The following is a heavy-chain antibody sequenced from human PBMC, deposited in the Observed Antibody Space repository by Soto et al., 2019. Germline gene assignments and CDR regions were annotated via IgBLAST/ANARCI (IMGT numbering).Heavy chain of an antibody. CDR3: ARGYYTSWYWFDR. Sequence: QVQLQESGPGLVKPSETLSLTCTVSVSGGSVSTGVHYWSWIRQPPGKGLEWIGYIYYSGSTNYNPSLKSRVAISVDTSKNQFSLKLTSVTAADTAVYYCARGYYTSWYWFDRWGRGTLVTVSS. CDR2: IYYSGST. V-gene: IGHV4-61*08. D-gene: IGHD6-13*01. CDR1: GGSVSTGVHY. J-gene: IGHJ2*01.